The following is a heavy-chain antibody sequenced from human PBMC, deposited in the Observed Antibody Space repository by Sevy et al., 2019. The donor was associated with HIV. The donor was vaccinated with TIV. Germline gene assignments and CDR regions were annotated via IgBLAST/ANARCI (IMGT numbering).Heavy chain of an antibody. J-gene: IGHJ4*02. Sequence: GGSLRLSCAASGFTVSSKYMTRVRQAPRKGLEWVSLIYSGGSTYYVDSVKGRFTISRDNSRNTVYLQINSLRAEDTAVYYCATSGYSSSWYALDYWGQGALVTVSS. CDR3: ATSGYSSSWYALDY. CDR1: GFTVSSKY. V-gene: IGHV3-53*01. D-gene: IGHD6-13*01. CDR2: IYSGGST.